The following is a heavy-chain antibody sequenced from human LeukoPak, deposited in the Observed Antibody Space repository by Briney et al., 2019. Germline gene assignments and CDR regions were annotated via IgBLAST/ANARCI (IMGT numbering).Heavy chain of an antibody. Sequence: PGGSLRLSCAASGFTVSSNYMSWVRQAPGKGLEWVSVIYSGGSTYYADSVKGRFTISRDNSKNTLYLQMNSLRAEDTAVYYCARAGGYYYGSGRNYYYYMDVWGKGTTVTVSS. CDR3: ARAGGYYYGSGRNYYYYMDV. CDR2: IYSGGST. V-gene: IGHV3-53*01. D-gene: IGHD3-10*01. J-gene: IGHJ6*03. CDR1: GFTVSSNY.